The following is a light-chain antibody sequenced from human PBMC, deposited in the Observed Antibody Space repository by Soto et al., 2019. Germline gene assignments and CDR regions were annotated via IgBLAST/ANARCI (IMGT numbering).Light chain of an antibody. Sequence: DILMRQSPATLSVSPGERATLSCRASQTISSNLAWYQQKPGQTPRLLIYGASTRAAGIPARFSGSGSGTDFTLTITSLQSEDFAVYYCQQYNNWPPFTFGPGTKVDIK. V-gene: IGKV3-15*01. CDR3: QQYNNWPPFT. J-gene: IGKJ3*01. CDR2: GAS. CDR1: QTISSN.